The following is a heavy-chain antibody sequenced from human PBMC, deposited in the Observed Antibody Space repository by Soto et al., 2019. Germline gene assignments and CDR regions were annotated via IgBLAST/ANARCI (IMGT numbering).Heavy chain of an antibody. CDR2: AYYRSQWHY. J-gene: IGHJ6*02. Sequence: SQTLSLTCAISGDSVSSNSAAWNWIRQSPSRGLEWLGRAYYRSQWHYDSAVSMRSRIAVIPDTSNNQFSLQLLSVSPDDTAVYDCSREEGDSRSYSGLDVWGQGTTVTVSS. D-gene: IGHD4-4*01. CDR1: GDSVSSNSAA. CDR3: SREEGDSRSYSGLDV. V-gene: IGHV6-1*01.